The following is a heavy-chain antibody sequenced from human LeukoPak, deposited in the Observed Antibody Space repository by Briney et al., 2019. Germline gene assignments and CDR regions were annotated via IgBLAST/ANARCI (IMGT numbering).Heavy chain of an antibody. CDR1: GFTVSSNY. CDR2: IYSGGST. V-gene: IGHV3-53*01. Sequence: GGSLRLSCAASGFTVSSNYMSWVRQAPGKGLEWVSVIYSGGSTYYADSVKGRFTISRDNSKNMLYLQMNSLRAEDTAIYYCAKGSGSASARLDFWGQGTLVTVSS. D-gene: IGHD6-19*01. CDR3: AKGSGSASARLDF. J-gene: IGHJ4*02.